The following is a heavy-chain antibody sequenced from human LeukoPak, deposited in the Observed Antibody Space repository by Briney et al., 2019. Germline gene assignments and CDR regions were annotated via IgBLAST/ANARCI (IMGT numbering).Heavy chain of an antibody. V-gene: IGHV1-18*01. J-gene: IGHJ4*02. CDR1: GYTFTSYG. CDR3: ASQTPSSPFDY. D-gene: IGHD3-10*01. Sequence: GASVTVSCKASGYTFTSYGISWVGQAPGQGLEWMGWISAYNGNTNYAQKLQGRVTMTTDTSTSTAYMELRSLRSDDTAVYYCASQTPSSPFDYWGQRTLVTVSS. CDR2: ISAYNGNT.